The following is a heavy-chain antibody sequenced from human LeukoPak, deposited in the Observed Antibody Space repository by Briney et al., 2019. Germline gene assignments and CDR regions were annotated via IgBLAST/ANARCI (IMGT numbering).Heavy chain of an antibody. J-gene: IGHJ4*02. D-gene: IGHD6-6*01. CDR1: DYTFSSYS. Sequence: ASVNVSCKASDYTFSSYSINWVRQAPGQGLEWMGWISTYNGNTNYAQKLQGRVTMTTDTSTSTAYMELRSLRSDDTAVYYCAKDRWRDGSSSFDNWGQGTLVTVSS. CDR3: AKDRWRDGSSSFDN. CDR2: ISTYNGNT. V-gene: IGHV1-18*01.